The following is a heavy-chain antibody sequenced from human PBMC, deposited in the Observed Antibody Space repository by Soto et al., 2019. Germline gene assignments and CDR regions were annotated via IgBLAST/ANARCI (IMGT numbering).Heavy chain of an antibody. D-gene: IGHD6-13*01. V-gene: IGHV3-21*01. Sequence: GGSLRLSCAASGFTFSSYSMNWVRQAPGKGLEWVSSISSSSSYIYYADSVKGRFTISRDNAKNSLYLQMNSLRAEDTAVYYGARDSPSARIAAAITGSDPGGKGTRVTVPS. CDR2: ISSSSSYI. J-gene: IGHJ5*02. CDR1: GFTFSSYS. CDR3: ARDSPSARIAAAITGSDP.